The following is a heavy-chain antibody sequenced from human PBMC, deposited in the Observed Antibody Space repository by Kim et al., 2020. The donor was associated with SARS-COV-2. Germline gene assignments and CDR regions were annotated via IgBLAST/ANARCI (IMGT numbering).Heavy chain of an antibody. CDR3: ARGSRSTDH. V-gene: IGHV3-11*01. J-gene: IGHJ4*02. Sequence: GGSLRLSCAASGFTFSDYYMTWIRQAPGKGLEGVSFISNSGGTTAYADSVKGRFTISRDNAKNSLYLQMNSLRAEDTAVYYCARGSRSTDHWGQGTLVTVSS. CDR1: GFTFSDYY. CDR2: ISNSGGTT.